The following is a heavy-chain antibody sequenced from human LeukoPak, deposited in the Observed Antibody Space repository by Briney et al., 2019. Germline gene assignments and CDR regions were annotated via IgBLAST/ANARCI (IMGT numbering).Heavy chain of an antibody. V-gene: IGHV3-7*01. Sequence: GGSLRLSCAASGFTFSSYWMSWVRQAPGKGLEWVANIKQDGSEKYYVDSVKGRFTISRDNAKNSLYLQMNSLRAEDTAVYYCARGFGYDYVWGSYRSYYFDHWGQGTLVTVSS. CDR3: ARGFGYDYVWGSYRSYYFDH. CDR1: GFTFSSYW. J-gene: IGHJ4*02. CDR2: IKQDGSEK. D-gene: IGHD3-16*02.